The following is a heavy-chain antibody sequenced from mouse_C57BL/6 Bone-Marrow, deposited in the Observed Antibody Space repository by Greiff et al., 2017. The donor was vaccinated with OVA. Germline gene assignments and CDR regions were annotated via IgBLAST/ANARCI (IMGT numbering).Heavy chain of an antibody. CDR2: ISSGSSTI. CDR1: GFTFSDYG. J-gene: IGHJ2*01. Sequence: EVKLMESGGGLVKPGGSLKLSCAASGFTFSDYGMHWVRQAPEKGLEWVAYISSGSSTIYYADTVKGRFTISRDNAKNTLFLQMTSLRSEDTAMYYCARDTAVVAEGFDYWGQGTTLTVSS. D-gene: IGHD1-1*01. CDR3: ARDTAVVAEGFDY. V-gene: IGHV5-17*01.